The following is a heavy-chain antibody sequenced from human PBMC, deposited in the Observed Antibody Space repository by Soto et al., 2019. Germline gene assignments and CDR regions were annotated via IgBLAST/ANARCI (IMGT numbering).Heavy chain of an antibody. J-gene: IGHJ6*03. CDR2: INHSGST. CDR3: ARIAWSRGDYYYYNMDV. CDR1: GGSFSGYY. Sequence: QVQLQQWGAGLLKPSETLSLTCAVYGGSFSGYYWSWIRQPPGKGLEWIGEINHSGSTNYNPSLKSRVTISVDTFKNQFSLKLSSVTAADTAVYYCARIAWSRGDYYYYNMDVWGKGTTVTVSS. D-gene: IGHD2-15*01. V-gene: IGHV4-34*01.